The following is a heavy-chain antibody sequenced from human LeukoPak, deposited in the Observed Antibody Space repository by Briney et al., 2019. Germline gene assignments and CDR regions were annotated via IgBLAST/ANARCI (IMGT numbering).Heavy chain of an antibody. CDR1: GYTFTSYG. V-gene: IGHV1-18*01. J-gene: IGHJ4*02. D-gene: IGHD3-22*01. CDR3: ARPPHFYDSTGYWPY. CDR2: ISAYNGNT. Sequence: GASVKVSCKASGYTFTSYGISWVRQALGQGLEWMGWISAYNGNTNYAQMLQDRVTMTTDTSTSTAYMELRSLRSDDTAVYYCARPPHFYDSTGYWPYWGQGTQVTVSS.